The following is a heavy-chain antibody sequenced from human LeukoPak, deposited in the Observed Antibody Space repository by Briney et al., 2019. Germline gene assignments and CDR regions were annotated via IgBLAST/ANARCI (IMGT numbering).Heavy chain of an antibody. CDR3: ARLPQWGVTGSWFDP. D-gene: IGHD2-21*02. Sequence: GYSFTRYSPSFQGQVTISADKSISTAYLQWTSLKASDTAVYYCARLPQWGVTGSWFDPWGQGTLVTVSS. V-gene: IGHV5-51*01. CDR2: GYSFT. J-gene: IGHJ5*02.